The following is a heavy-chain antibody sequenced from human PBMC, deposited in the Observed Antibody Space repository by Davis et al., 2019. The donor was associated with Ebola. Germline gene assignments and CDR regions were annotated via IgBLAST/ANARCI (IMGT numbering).Heavy chain of an antibody. CDR3: AEIGGVNDY. V-gene: IGHV1-69*04. J-gene: IGHJ4*02. CDR2: IIPILGIA. Sequence: SVKVSCKASGGTFSSYAISWVRQAPGQGREWMGRIIPILGIANYAQKFQGRVTITADKSTSTAYMELSSLRSEDTAVYYCAEIGGVNDYWGQGTLVTVSS. D-gene: IGHD3-16*01. CDR1: GGTFSSYA.